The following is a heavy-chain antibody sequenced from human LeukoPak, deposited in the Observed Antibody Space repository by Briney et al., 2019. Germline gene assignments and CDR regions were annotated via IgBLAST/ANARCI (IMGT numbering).Heavy chain of an antibody. CDR1: GGAITNYY. Sequence: SETLSLTCGVSGGAITNYYWNWIRQAPGKGLEWLGYIYYTGSTTYNPSVKSRITISLDTSKKQISLKLRSVTAADTAVYYCARRGSWGETRPFDYWGQGSLVTVSS. D-gene: IGHD3-16*01. CDR2: IYYTGST. V-gene: IGHV4-59*01. CDR3: ARRGSWGETRPFDY. J-gene: IGHJ4*02.